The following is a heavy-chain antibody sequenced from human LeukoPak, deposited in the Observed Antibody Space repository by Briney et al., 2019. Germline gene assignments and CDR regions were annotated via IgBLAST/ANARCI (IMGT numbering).Heavy chain of an antibody. CDR1: GFTFSSYE. CDR2: ISSSGSTI. J-gene: IGHJ4*02. CDR3: ATYIVGPTLDY. V-gene: IGHV3-48*03. Sequence: GGSLRLSCAASGFTFSSYEMNWVRQAPGKGLEWVSYISSSGSTIYYADSVKGRFTIPRDNARNSFYLQLNSLRAEDTALYYCATYIVGPTLDYWGQGALVTVSS. D-gene: IGHD1-26*01.